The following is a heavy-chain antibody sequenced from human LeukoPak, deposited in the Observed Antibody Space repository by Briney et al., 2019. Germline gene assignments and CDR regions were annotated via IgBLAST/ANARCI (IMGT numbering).Heavy chain of an antibody. CDR2: ISSSSSYI. CDR3: AKSSTYYDYVWASYRLPDY. Sequence: PGGSLRLSCAASGFTFSSYSMNWVRQAPGKGLEWVSSISSSSSYIYYADSVKGRFTISRDNAKNSLYLQMNSLRAEDTAVYYCAKSSTYYDYVWASYRLPDYWGQGALVTVSS. D-gene: IGHD3-16*02. CDR1: GFTFSSYS. V-gene: IGHV3-21*04. J-gene: IGHJ4*02.